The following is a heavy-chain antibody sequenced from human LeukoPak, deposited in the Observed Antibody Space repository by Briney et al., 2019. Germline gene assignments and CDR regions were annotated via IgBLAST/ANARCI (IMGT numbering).Heavy chain of an antibody. CDR1: GFTFSSYA. Sequence: GRSLRLSCAASGFTFSSYAMHWVRQAPGKGLEWVAVISYDGSNKYYADSVKGRFTISRDNSKNTLYLQMNSLRAEDTAVYYCARDQGSYYDSSGYYYFDYWGQGTLVTVSS. D-gene: IGHD3-22*01. CDR2: ISYDGSNK. V-gene: IGHV3-30*04. J-gene: IGHJ4*02. CDR3: ARDQGSYYDSSGYYYFDY.